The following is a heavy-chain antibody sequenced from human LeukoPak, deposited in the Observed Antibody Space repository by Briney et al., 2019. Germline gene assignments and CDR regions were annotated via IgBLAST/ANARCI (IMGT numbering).Heavy chain of an antibody. J-gene: IGHJ4*02. CDR2: IYYSGSA. Sequence: SETLSLTCTVSGGSISSYYWSWIRQPPGKGLEWIGYIYYSGSANYNPSLKSRVTISVDTSKNQFSLKLSSVTAADTAVYYCATTVTTMGYYFDYWGQGTLVTVSS. CDR1: GGSISSYY. CDR3: ATTVTTMGYYFDY. V-gene: IGHV4-59*01. D-gene: IGHD4-17*01.